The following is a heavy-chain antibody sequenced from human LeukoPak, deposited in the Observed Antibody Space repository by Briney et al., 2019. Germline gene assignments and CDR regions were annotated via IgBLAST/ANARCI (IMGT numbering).Heavy chain of an antibody. D-gene: IGHD6-19*01. J-gene: IGHJ3*02. Sequence: KTSETLSLTCAVYGGSFSGYYWSWIRQPPGKGLEWIGYIYYSGSTNYNPSLKSRVTISVDTSKNQFSLKLSSVTAADTAVYYCARRVAGFAFDIWGQGTMVTVSS. V-gene: IGHV4-59*01. CDR3: ARRVAGFAFDI. CDR1: GGSFSGYY. CDR2: IYYSGST.